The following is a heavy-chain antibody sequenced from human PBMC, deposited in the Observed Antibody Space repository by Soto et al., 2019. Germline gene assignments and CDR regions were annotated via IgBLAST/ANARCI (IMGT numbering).Heavy chain of an antibody. CDR2: IYYSGST. CDR3: ARDLTDYGGKSKGIDY. V-gene: IGHV4-59*12. J-gene: IGHJ4*02. CDR1: GGSISSYY. Sequence: SSETLSLTCTVSGGSISSYYWSWIRQPPGKGLEWIGYIYYSGSTTYNPSLKSRVTISVDKSKNQFSLKLSSVTAADTAVYYCARDLTDYGGKSKGIDYWGQGTLVTVSS. D-gene: IGHD4-17*01.